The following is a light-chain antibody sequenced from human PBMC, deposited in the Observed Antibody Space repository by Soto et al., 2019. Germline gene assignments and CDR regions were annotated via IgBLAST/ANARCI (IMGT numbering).Light chain of an antibody. CDR3: QQYNSWPPIT. V-gene: IGKV3-11*01. J-gene: IGKJ5*01. CDR1: QSVSSY. Sequence: VLTQSPATLSLSPGERATLSCRASQSVSSYLAWYQQKPGQAPRLLIYDASNRATGIPARFSGSGSGTEFTLTISSLQSEDFVVYYCQQYNSWPPITFGQGTRLEIK. CDR2: DAS.